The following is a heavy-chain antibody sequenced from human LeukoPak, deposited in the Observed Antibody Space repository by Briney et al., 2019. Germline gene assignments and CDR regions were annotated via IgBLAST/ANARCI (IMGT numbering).Heavy chain of an antibody. J-gene: IGHJ6*02. CDR2: INSDGSWT. CDR1: GNYW. CDR3: ARAKDSSSLLLVYYYGMDV. D-gene: IGHD6-13*01. Sequence: PGGSLRLSCAASGNYWMHWVRQVPGKGLVWVSHINSDGSWTSYADSVKGRFTISKDNAKNTVYLQMNSLRAEDTAVYYCARAKDSSSLLLVYYYGMDVWGQGTTVTVSS. V-gene: IGHV3-74*01.